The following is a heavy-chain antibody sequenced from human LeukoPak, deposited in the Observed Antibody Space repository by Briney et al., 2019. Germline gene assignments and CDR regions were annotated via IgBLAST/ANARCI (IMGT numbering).Heavy chain of an antibody. V-gene: IGHV1-18*01. CDR1: GYTFTNYG. D-gene: IGHD1-26*01. CDR3: ARGYMGATSYFDY. J-gene: IGHJ4*02. CDR2: ISGYNGNT. Sequence: ASVKVSCKASGYTFTNYGISRVRQAPGQGLEWLGWISGYNGNTNYAKKVQDRVTMTTDTSTTTAYMEMRSLRSDDTAVYYCARGYMGATSYFDYWGQGTRVTVSS.